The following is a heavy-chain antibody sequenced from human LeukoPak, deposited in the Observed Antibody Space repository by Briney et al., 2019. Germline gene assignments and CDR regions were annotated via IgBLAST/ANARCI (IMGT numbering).Heavy chain of an antibody. CDR3: AKGGQDFDFWRFDL. CDR1: GFSFSDSA. Sequence: GGSLRLSCAASGFSFSDSAVSWVRHSPGEGLKWVSSISDTGGRTYYADFVKGRFTITRDNSRNTVNLQMNSLRAGDTARYYCAKGGQDFDFWRFDLWGQGILVIVSS. D-gene: IGHD3-3*01. J-gene: IGHJ5*02. V-gene: IGHV3-23*01. CDR2: ISDTGGRT.